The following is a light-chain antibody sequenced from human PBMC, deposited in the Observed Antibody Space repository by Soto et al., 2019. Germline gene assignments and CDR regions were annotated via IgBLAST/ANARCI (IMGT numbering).Light chain of an antibody. CDR3: SSFRDGNTLWV. J-gene: IGLJ3*02. V-gene: IGLV2-14*01. Sequence: QSALTQPASVSGSPGQSITISCTGTSSDFGAYASVSWYQQHPGKAPKLIISEVTNRPSGVSNRFSGSKSGNTASLTVSGLQTEDEADYYCSSFRDGNTLWVFGGGTKLTVL. CDR2: EVT. CDR1: SSDFGAYAS.